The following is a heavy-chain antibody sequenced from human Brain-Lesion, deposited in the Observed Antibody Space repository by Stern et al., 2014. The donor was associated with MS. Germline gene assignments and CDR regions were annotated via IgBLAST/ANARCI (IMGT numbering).Heavy chain of an antibody. V-gene: IGHV1-69*06. Sequence: QVQLVQSGPEVKKPGSSVQGSCKASGGTFGTYPITWLRQAPGQGLEWIGRIIPIFGSPNYAQKFQGRVTITADRSTTTVYMKLSSLKSDDAAVYYCAKDGPALVTNWFDPWGRGTLFTVSS. CDR3: AKDGPALVTNWFDP. CDR2: IIPIFGSP. CDR1: GGTFGTYP. J-gene: IGHJ5*02. D-gene: IGHD5-18*01.